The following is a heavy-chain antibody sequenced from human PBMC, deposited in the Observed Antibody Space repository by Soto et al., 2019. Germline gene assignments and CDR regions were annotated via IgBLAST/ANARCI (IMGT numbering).Heavy chain of an antibody. CDR1: GFTFSSYA. Sequence: PGGSLRLSCAASGFTFSSYAMHWVRQAPGKGLEWVAVISYDGSNKYYADSVKGRFTISRDNSKNTLYLQMNSLRAEDTAVYYCARDGGPPVPAASLYYGMDVWGQGTTVTVSS. CDR3: ARDGGPPVPAASLYYGMDV. J-gene: IGHJ6*02. CDR2: ISYDGSNK. D-gene: IGHD2-2*01. V-gene: IGHV3-30-3*01.